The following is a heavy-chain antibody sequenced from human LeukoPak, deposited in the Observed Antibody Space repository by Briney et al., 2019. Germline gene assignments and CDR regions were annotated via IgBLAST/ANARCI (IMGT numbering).Heavy chain of an antibody. CDR3: AKDPEKYYDFWRALH. D-gene: IGHD3-3*01. V-gene: IGHV3-23*01. Sequence: PGGSLRLSCAGFGFTFSHYVMIWVRQAPGKGLEWVSSISGSGDSTYYADSVKGRFTVFRDNSKKTLFLQMNSLRAEDTAVYYCAKDPEKYYDFWRALHWGQGTLVTVSS. CDR2: ISGSGDST. J-gene: IGHJ4*02. CDR1: GFTFSHYV.